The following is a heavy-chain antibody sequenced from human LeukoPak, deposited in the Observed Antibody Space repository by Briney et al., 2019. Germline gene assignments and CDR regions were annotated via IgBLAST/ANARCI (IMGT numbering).Heavy chain of an antibody. Sequence: GGSLRLSCIGTGFTFSSDAMGWVRQAPGKGLEWVSGISGSGGSTYYPDSVRGRFTISRDNSKSTLYLQLNSLRVEDTAVYYCAKDTVPATTVTRGLDYWGQGTLVTVSS. D-gene: IGHD4-17*01. CDR1: GFTFSSDA. CDR3: AKDTVPATTVTRGLDY. V-gene: IGHV3-23*01. CDR2: ISGSGGST. J-gene: IGHJ4*02.